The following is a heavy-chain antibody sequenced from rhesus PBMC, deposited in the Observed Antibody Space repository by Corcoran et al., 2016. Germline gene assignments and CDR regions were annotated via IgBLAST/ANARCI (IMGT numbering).Heavy chain of an antibody. Sequence: QVQLQESGPGLVKPSETLSLTCAVSGGSISSNYWSWIRQPPGKGLGGLGWMGYIDGSSGGPDYNPSLKSRVTISTGTSKNQFSLKLSSVTAADTAVYYCARDHLQVGTDYWGQGVLVTVSS. D-gene: IGHD5-24*01. V-gene: IGHV4-160*01. CDR1: GGSISSNY. CDR2: IDGSSGGP. CDR3: ARDHLQVGTDY. J-gene: IGHJ4*01.